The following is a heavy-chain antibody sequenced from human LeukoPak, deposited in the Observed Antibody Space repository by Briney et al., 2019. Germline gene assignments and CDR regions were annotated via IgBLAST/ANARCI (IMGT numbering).Heavy chain of an antibody. CDR2: IYHSGST. CDR3: ARGENIAVAGTDWFDP. Sequence: SETLSLTCIVSVGSISSSNYYWGWIRQPPGKGLEWMGSIYHSGSTYYNPSLKSRVAISVAASKNQSSLILSSVAAADTAVYYCARGENIAVAGTDWFDPWGQGTLVTVSS. CDR1: VGSISSSNYY. J-gene: IGHJ5*02. V-gene: IGHV4-39*01. D-gene: IGHD6-19*01.